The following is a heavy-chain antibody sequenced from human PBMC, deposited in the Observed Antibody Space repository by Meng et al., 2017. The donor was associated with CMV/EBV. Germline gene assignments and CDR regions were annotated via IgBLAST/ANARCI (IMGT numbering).Heavy chain of an antibody. D-gene: IGHD6-6*01. CDR2: IWYDGSTK. J-gene: IGHJ4*02. CDR3: AKDSSSPPGAFDY. V-gene: IGHV3-33*06. Sequence: GESLKIPCAASGFTFSSYGMHWVRQAPGKGLEWVAVIWYDGSTKYYADSVKGRFTIPRDNSKNTLYLQMTRLRSEDTAVYYCAKDSSSPPGAFDYWGQGTMVTVSS. CDR1: GFTFSSYG.